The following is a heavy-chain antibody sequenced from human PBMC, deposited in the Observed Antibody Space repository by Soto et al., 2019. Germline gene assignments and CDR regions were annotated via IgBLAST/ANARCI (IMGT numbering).Heavy chain of an antibody. D-gene: IGHD6-19*01. Sequence: EVQLLESGGGLVQPGGSLRLSCAASGFTFSSYAMSWVRQAPGKGLEWVSAISGSGGSTYYADSVKGRFTISRDNSKNSLYLQMNSLRDEDTAVYYCARGLRGYSSGWYGGQGTLVTVSS. V-gene: IGHV3-23*01. CDR3: ARGLRGYSSGWY. J-gene: IGHJ4*02. CDR2: ISGSGGST. CDR1: GFTFSSYA.